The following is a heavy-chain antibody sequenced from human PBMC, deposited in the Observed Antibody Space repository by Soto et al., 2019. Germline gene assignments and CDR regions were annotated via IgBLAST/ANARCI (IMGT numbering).Heavy chain of an antibody. J-gene: IGHJ5*02. CDR2: IYHTGTT. CDR1: GGSVSSSNCF. D-gene: IGHD2-15*01. Sequence: QLQLQESGPGLVKPSETLSLTCTVSGGSVSSSNCFWGWIRQPPGKGLEWIGDIYHTGTTYYNPSLKSRVTIYGATSTEQFSLRLTSVTAADTAIYYCARLTSRISAASHGRCNWLVPWGPGTLVSVSS. CDR3: ARLTSRISAASHGRCNWLVP. V-gene: IGHV4-39*01.